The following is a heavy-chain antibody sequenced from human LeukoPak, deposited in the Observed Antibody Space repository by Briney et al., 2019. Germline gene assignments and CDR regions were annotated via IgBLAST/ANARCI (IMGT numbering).Heavy chain of an antibody. Sequence: GRSLRLSCAASGFTFSSYGMHWVRQAPGRGPEWVANVNRDGSETYYLDSVKGRFTISKDNAKNSLYLQMNSLRAEDTALYHCARNNGMDVWGQGTTDIVSS. CDR1: GFTFSSYG. CDR2: VNRDGSET. J-gene: IGHJ6*02. V-gene: IGHV3-7*03. CDR3: ARNNGMDV.